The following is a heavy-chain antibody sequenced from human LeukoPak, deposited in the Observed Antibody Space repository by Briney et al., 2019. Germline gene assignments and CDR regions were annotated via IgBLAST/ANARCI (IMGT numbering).Heavy chain of an antibody. CDR2: INPDSGGT. Sequence: ASVKVSCKASGGTFSSYAISWVRQAPGQGLEWMGWINPDSGGTIYVQMFQGRVTMTRDSPISTVYMELSRLSSDDTAVYYCARGPNWGLDYWGQGTLVTVSS. CDR3: ARGPNWGLDY. J-gene: IGHJ4*02. D-gene: IGHD7-27*01. V-gene: IGHV1-2*02. CDR1: GGTFSSYA.